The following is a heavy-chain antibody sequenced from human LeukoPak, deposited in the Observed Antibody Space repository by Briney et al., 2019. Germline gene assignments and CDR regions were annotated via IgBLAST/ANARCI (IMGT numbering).Heavy chain of an antibody. CDR2: ISSSSSYI. CDR3: AKARQLHWSNPSDY. Sequence: QXPGKGXXXXXSISSSSSYIYYADSVKGRFTISRDNAKNSLYPQMNSLRAEDTAVYYCAKARQLHWSNPSDYWGQGTLVTVSS. J-gene: IGHJ4*02. V-gene: IGHV3-21*04. D-gene: IGHD2-8*02.